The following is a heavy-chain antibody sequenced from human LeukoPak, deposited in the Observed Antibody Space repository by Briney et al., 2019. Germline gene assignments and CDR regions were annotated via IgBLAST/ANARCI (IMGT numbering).Heavy chain of an antibody. Sequence: GASVKVSCKTSGYSFTTYHINWVRQASGQGLEWLGWMNPYTGDRGYAQRFQGRLSITSDTSISTAYMELGSLKSGDTSVYFCARTTSFTASGYDCWGQGTLVTVSS. CDR1: GYSFTTYH. CDR3: ARTTSFTASGYDC. CDR2: MNPYTGDR. V-gene: IGHV1-8*03. J-gene: IGHJ4*02. D-gene: IGHD6-25*01.